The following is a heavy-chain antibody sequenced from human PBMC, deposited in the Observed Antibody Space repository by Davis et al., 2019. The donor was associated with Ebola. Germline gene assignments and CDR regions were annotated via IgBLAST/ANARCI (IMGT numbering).Heavy chain of an antibody. J-gene: IGHJ5*02. D-gene: IGHD6-13*01. V-gene: IGHV3-43*02. Sequence: GESLKISCAASGFNFINHAMTWVRQAPGKGLEWVSSITGGGGSTHHADSVKGRFTISRDNSKNSLYLQMNSLRTEDTALYYCAKDQRDSSSWYNWFDPWGQGTLVTVSS. CDR1: GFNFINHA. CDR3: AKDQRDSSSWYNWFDP. CDR2: ITGGGGST.